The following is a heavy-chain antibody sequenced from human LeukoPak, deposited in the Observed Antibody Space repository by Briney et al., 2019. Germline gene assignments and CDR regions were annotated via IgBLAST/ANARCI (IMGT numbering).Heavy chain of an antibody. D-gene: IGHD6-19*01. Sequence: SETLSLTCTVSGGSISSYSWNWVRQPPGKGLEWIGYTYYSGSTNYNPSLKSRVTISVDTSTGHFSLNLRSVTAADTAIYCCARQHDSGWAGFGYWGLGTLVTVSS. CDR3: ARQHDSGWAGFGY. CDR1: GGSISSYS. CDR2: TYYSGST. V-gene: IGHV4-59*08. J-gene: IGHJ4*02.